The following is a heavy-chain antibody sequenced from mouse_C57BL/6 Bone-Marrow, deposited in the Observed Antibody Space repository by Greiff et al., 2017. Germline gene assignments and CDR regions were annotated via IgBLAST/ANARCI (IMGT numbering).Heavy chain of an antibody. Sequence: VQLQQPGAELVKPGASVKLSCKASGYTFTSYWMHWVKQRPGQGLEWIGMIHPNSGRTNPNEKFKSKATLTVDKSSSTAYMQLSSLTSEHSAVYYCARGPLSWFAYWGQGTLVTVSA. CDR2: IHPNSGRT. CDR1: GYTFTSYW. V-gene: IGHV1-64*01. J-gene: IGHJ3*01. CDR3: ARGPLSWFAY.